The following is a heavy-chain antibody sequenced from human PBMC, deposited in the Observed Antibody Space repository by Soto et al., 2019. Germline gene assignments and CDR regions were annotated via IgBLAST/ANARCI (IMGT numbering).Heavy chain of an antibody. J-gene: IGHJ5*02. V-gene: IGHV4-59*11. CDR2: IYYSGST. CDR1: GVSISSHY. CDR3: ARGYSSSPNWFGP. D-gene: IGHD6-6*01. Sequence: SETLSLTCSVSGVSISSHYWSCIRQPPGKGLEWIGYIYYSGSTNYNPSLKSRVTISVEKSKHQFSLKLSSVTAADTAVYYSARGYSSSPNWFGPWGQGTLVTVSS.